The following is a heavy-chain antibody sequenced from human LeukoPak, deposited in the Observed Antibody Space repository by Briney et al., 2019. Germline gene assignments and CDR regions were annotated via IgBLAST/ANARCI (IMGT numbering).Heavy chain of an antibody. CDR2: ISAYNGKT. CDR3: AKDISPFYWSDFDSGSYQHYFDY. CDR1: GYTFTNYG. D-gene: IGHD3-10*01. V-gene: IGHV1-18*01. J-gene: IGHJ4*02. Sequence: GASVKVSCKASGYTFTNYGITWMRQAPGQGLEWMGWISAYNGKTNYAQTLQGRVTMTTDTSTSTAYMELRSLRSDDTALYYCAKDISPFYWSDFDSGSYQHYFDYWGRGTLVTVSS.